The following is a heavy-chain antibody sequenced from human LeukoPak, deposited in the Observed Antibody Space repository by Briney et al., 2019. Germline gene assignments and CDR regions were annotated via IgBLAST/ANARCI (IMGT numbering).Heavy chain of an antibody. J-gene: IGHJ4*02. CDR2: IFGSGGST. CDR1: GFTFSSYA. D-gene: IGHD6-19*01. CDR3: AKTTTGYSSGRFPGRPVDY. Sequence: GGSLRLSCAASGFTFSSYAMYWVRQAPGKGLEWVSGIFGSGGSTHYADSVRGRFTISRDNSKNTVYLQMNSLRAEDTAVYYCAKTTTGYSSGRFPGRPVDYWGQGTLVTVSS. V-gene: IGHV3-23*01.